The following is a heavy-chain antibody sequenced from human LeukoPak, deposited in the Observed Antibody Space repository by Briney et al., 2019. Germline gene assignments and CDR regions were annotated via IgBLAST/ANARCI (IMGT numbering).Heavy chain of an antibody. V-gene: IGHV7-4-1*02. J-gene: IGHJ4*02. D-gene: IGHD6-19*01. CDR3: ATYYSSGWYQ. CDR1: GYTFTSYA. Sequence: ASVTVSCKASGYTFTSYAMNWVRLAPGQGLEWMGWINTNTGNPTYAQGFTGRFVFSLDTSVSTAYLQISSLKAEDTAVYYCATYYSSGWYQWGQGTLVTVSS. CDR2: INTNTGNP.